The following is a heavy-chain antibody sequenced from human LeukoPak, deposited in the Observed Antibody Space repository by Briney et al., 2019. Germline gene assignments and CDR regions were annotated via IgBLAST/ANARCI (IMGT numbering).Heavy chain of an antibody. CDR1: GGTFSSYA. Sequence: GSSVKVSCKASGGTFSSYAISWVRQAPGQGLEWMGGIIPIFGTANNAQKFQGRVTITTDESTSTAYMEPSSLRSEDTAAYYCARGQGYNYAPFDYWGQGTLVTVSS. V-gene: IGHV1-69*05. D-gene: IGHD5-18*01. CDR3: ARGQGYNYAPFDY. CDR2: IIPIFGTA. J-gene: IGHJ4*02.